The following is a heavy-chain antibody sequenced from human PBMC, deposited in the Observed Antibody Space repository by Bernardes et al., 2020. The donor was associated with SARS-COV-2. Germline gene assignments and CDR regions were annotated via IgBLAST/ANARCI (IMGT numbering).Heavy chain of an antibody. D-gene: IGHD3-22*01. CDR2: ISSSSATR. J-gene: IGHJ6*02. CDR1: GFTFSDYR. V-gene: IGHV3-48*01. CDR3: ARDMFYASSGYYLGRRYGMDV. Sequence: GGSLRLSCAASGFTFSDYRMNWVRQAPGKGLAWVSYISSSSATRYYADSVKGRFTISRDNAKNTLYLQMNSLRAEDTAVYYCARDMFYASSGYYLGRRYGMDVWGQGTTVSVSS.